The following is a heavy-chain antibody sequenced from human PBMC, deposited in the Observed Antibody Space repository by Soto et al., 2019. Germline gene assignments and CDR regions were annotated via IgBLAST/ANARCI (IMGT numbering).Heavy chain of an antibody. CDR1: GGSFSGYY. CDR3: ARGRGVLAARLYYYYRMDV. Sequence: PSETLSLTCAVYGGSFSGYYWSWIRQPPGKXLEWIGEINHSGSTNYNPSLKSRVTISVDTSKNQFSLTLSSVNAADTAVYYCARGRGVLAARLYYYYRMDVWGQGSTVTVSS. D-gene: IGHD6-6*01. J-gene: IGHJ6*02. CDR2: INHSGST. V-gene: IGHV4-34*01.